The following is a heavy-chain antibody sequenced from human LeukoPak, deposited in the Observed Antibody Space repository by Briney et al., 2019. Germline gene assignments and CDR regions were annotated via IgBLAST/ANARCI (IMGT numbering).Heavy chain of an antibody. D-gene: IGHD2-21*02. CDR3: ARWGSLIAYCGGDCYSDY. CDR1: GGTFSSYA. J-gene: IGHJ4*02. CDR2: ISAYNGNT. V-gene: IGHV1-18*01. Sequence: ASVKVSCKASGGTFSSYAISWVRQAPGQGLEWMGWISAYNGNTNYAQKLQGRVTMTTDTSTSTAYMELRSLRSDDTAVYYCARWGSLIAYCGGDCYSDYWGQGTLVTVSS.